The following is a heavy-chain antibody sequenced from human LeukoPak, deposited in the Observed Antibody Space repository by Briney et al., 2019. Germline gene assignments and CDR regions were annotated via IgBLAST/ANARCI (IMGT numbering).Heavy chain of an antibody. Sequence: GASVKVSCKASGYTFTSYDINWVRQATGQGLEWMGWMNPNSGNTGYAQKFQGRVTMTRNTSISTAYMELSSLRSEDTAVYYCARRGRYCSSTSCHIKFNGFDPWGQGTLVTVSS. CDR1: GYTFTSYD. CDR2: MNPNSGNT. D-gene: IGHD2-2*01. J-gene: IGHJ5*02. CDR3: ARRGRYCSSTSCHIKFNGFDP. V-gene: IGHV1-8*01.